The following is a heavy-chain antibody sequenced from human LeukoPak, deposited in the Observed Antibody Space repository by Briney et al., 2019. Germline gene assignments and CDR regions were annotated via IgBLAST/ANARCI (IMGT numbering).Heavy chain of an antibody. CDR2: IYTSGST. CDR3: ARPTYNWFDP. V-gene: IGHV4-61*02. CDR1: GGSISSGSYY. Sequence: SETLSLTCTVSGGSISSGSYYWSWIRQPAGKGLEWIGRIYTSGSTNYNPSLKSRVTISVDTSKNQFSLKLSSVTAADTAVYYCARPTYNWFDPWGQGTLVTVSS. J-gene: IGHJ5*02.